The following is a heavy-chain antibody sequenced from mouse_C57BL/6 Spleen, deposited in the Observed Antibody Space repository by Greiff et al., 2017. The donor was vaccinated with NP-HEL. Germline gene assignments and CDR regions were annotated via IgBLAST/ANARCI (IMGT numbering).Heavy chain of an antibody. J-gene: IGHJ4*01. Sequence: VQLQQSGAELARPGASVKMSCKASGYTFTSYTMHWVKQRPGQGLEWIGYINPSSGYTTYNQKFKDKATLTADKSSSTAYMQLSSLTSEDSAVYYCAREMDGYYDAMDYWGQGTSVTVSS. D-gene: IGHD2-3*01. V-gene: IGHV1-4*01. CDR3: AREMDGYYDAMDY. CDR1: GYTFTSYT. CDR2: INPSSGYT.